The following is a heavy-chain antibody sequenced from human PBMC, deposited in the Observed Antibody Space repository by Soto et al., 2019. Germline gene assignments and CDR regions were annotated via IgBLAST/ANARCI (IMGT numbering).Heavy chain of an antibody. J-gene: IGHJ5*02. V-gene: IGHV3-23*01. Sequence: PGGSLRLSCAASGFPFSSYSMSWVRQAPGKGLEWVSAISGSGGSTYYADSVKGRFTISRDNSKNTLYLQMNSLRAEDTAVYYCAKDYYGSGSYRTNTGNWFDPWGQGTLVTVSS. CDR2: ISGSGGST. CDR1: GFPFSSYS. CDR3: AKDYYGSGSYRTNTGNWFDP. D-gene: IGHD3-10*01.